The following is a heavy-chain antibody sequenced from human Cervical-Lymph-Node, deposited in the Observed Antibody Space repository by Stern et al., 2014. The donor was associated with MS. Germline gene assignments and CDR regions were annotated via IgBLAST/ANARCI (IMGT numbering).Heavy chain of an antibody. CDR1: GFTFSRYG. J-gene: IGHJ4*02. CDR3: ARDYEDTSMLFDH. D-gene: IGHD2-8*01. CDR2: ISYDGNHK. Sequence: VQLVGSGGAVVQPGRSLRLSCAASGFTFSRYGMHWVRQAPGKGLEWVTVISYDGNHKYYAASVKGRFTISRDNSKNTLHLQMNSVTPDDTAIYYCARDYEDTSMLFDHWGQGTLVTVSS. V-gene: IGHV3-30*03.